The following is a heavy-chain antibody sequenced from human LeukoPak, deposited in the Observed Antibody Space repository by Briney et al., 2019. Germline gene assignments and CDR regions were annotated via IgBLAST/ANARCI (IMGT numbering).Heavy chain of an antibody. CDR2: IYPDDSDT. Sequence: GESLQISCQGSGYSFTTFWIGWARQMPGKGLEWMGIIYPDDSDTRYSPSFQGQVTISADKSISTAYLQWSSLKASDTAMYYCARGYCSSISCYRFDYWGQGTLVTVSS. J-gene: IGHJ4*02. CDR3: ARGYCSSISCYRFDY. CDR1: GYSFTTFW. D-gene: IGHD2-2*01. V-gene: IGHV5-51*01.